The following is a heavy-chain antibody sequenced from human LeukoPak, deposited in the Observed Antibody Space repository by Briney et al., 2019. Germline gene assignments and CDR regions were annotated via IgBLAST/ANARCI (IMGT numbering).Heavy chain of an antibody. J-gene: IGHJ4*02. Sequence: GGSLRLSCTASGFTFGDYAMSWVRQAPGKGLEWVGFIRSKAYGGTTEYAASVKGRFTISRDDSKSIAYLQMNSPKTEDTAVYYCTRASDFWSGYYTGHFDYWGQGTLVTVSS. CDR1: GFTFGDYA. CDR2: IRSKAYGGTT. V-gene: IGHV3-49*04. CDR3: TRASDFWSGYYTGHFDY. D-gene: IGHD3-3*01.